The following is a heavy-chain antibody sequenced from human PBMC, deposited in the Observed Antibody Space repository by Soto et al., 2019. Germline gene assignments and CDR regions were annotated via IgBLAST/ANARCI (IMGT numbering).Heavy chain of an antibody. CDR1: GGTFSGYA. V-gene: IGHV1-69*13. CDR3: ARGGEGWKGIAVAVYYYYGMDV. J-gene: IGHJ6*02. D-gene: IGHD6-19*01. Sequence: SVKVSCKASGGTFSGYAISWVRQAPGQGLEWMGGIIPIFGTANYAQKFQGRVTITADESTSTAYMELSSLRSEDTAVYYCARGGEGWKGIAVAVYYYYGMDVWGQGTTVTVSS. CDR2: IIPIFGTA.